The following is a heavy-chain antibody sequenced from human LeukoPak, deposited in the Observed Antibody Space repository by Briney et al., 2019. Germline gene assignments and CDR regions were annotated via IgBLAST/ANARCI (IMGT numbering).Heavy chain of an antibody. V-gene: IGHV3-72*01. CDR3: TREGRYCSSTSCYVCLDF. J-gene: IGHJ4*02. CDR1: GFTFSDHY. Sequence: GGSLRLSCAASGFTFSDHYIDWVRQAPGTGLEWVGRIKNKANSYTTEYSASVKGSFTVSREDSTTELHPQMNRLKTEDPAVYYCTREGRYCSSTSCYVCLDFWGQGTLVTVSS. D-gene: IGHD2-2*01. CDR2: IKNKANSYTT.